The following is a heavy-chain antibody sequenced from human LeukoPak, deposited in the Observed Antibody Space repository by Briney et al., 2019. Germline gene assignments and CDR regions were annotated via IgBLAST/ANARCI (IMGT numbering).Heavy chain of an antibody. J-gene: IGHJ5*02. CDR2: IIPIFGTA. Sequence: ASVKVSCKASGGTFSSYAISWVRQAPGQGLEWMGGIIPIFGTANYAQKFQGRVTITADESTSTAYMEQSSLRSEDTAVYYCARVYGSGSPMGHNWFDPWGQGTLVTVSS. CDR1: GGTFSSYA. CDR3: ARVYGSGSPMGHNWFDP. D-gene: IGHD3-10*01. V-gene: IGHV1-69*13.